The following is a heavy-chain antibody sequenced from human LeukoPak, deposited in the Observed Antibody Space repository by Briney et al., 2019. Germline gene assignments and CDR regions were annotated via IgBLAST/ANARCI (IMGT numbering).Heavy chain of an antibody. CDR1: GGSISSSSYY. D-gene: IGHD3-3*01. V-gene: IGHV4-39*07. CDR3: ARGPSITIFGVVMYTWFDP. CDR2: IDYSGGT. J-gene: IGHJ5*02. Sequence: PSETLSLTCTVSGGSISSSSYYWGWIRQPPEKGLEWIGSIDYSGGTYFSPSLRSRVTLSVDTSKNQFSLNLISVTAADTAVYYCARGPSITIFGVVMYTWFDPWGQGTPVSVSS.